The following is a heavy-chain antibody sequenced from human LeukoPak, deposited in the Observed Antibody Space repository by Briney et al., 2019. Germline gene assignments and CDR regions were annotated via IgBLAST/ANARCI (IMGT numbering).Heavy chain of an antibody. CDR1: GFSFSGYW. D-gene: IGHD2/OR15-2a*01. CDR3: ARRGSTDY. CDR2: IKEDGSEK. V-gene: IGHV3-7*03. J-gene: IGHJ4*02. Sequence: GGSLRLSCAVSGFSFSGYWMTWVRQAPGKGLEWVANIKEDGSEKYYADFVKGRFTISRDNAKNSLDLQMNSLGAEDTAVYYCARRGSTDYWGQGTLVAVSS.